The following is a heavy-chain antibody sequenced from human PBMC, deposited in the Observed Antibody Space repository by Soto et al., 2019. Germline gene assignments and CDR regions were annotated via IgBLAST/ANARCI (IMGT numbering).Heavy chain of an antibody. V-gene: IGHV1-18*01. D-gene: IGHD3-10*02. CDR1: GYTFTSYG. CDR2: ISAYNGNT. Sequence: ASVKVSCKASGYTFTSYGISWVRQAPGQGLEWMGWISAYNGNTNYAQKLQGRVTMTTDTSTSTAYMELRSLRSDDAAVYYCARDHVLPAPNWFDPWGQGTLVTVSS. J-gene: IGHJ5*02. CDR3: ARDHVLPAPNWFDP.